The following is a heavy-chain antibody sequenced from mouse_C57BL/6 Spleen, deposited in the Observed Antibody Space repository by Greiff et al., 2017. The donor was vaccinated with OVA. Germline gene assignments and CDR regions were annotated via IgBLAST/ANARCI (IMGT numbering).Heavy chain of an antibody. Sequence: EVQLQQSGPELVKPGASVKISCKASGYSFTGYYLNWVKQSPEKSLEWIGEINPSTGGTTYNQKFKAKATLTVDKSSSTAYMQLKSLTSEDSAVYYCAREAAQGFAYWGQGTLVTVSA. V-gene: IGHV1-42*01. CDR2: INPSTGGT. D-gene: IGHD3-2*02. CDR1: GYSFTGYY. CDR3: AREAAQGFAY. J-gene: IGHJ3*01.